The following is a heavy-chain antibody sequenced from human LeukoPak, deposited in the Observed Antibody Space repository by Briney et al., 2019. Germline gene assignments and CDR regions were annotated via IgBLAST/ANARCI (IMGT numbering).Heavy chain of an antibody. CDR3: AKRYSSSWCIDS. CDR1: ACTFISYC. CDR2: ISYDGTNK. J-gene: IGHJ4*02. V-gene: IGHV3-30*18. Sequence: GGSLRLSCAASACTFISYCLHWVRQAPAKGLEWVAVISYDGTNKYYAESVKGRFTISRDNYKKTLYLQMNRLRDEDTAVYYCAKRYSSSWCIDSWGKGTLVTVSS. D-gene: IGHD6-13*01.